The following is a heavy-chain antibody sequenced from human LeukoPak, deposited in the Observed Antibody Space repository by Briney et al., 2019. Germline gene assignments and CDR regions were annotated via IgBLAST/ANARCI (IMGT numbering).Heavy chain of an antibody. CDR3: ARSIVVVPAAIEVGYYFDY. CDR1: GGTFSSYA. Sequence: ASVKVSCKASGGTFSSYAISWVRQAPGQGLEWMGRIIPILGIANYAQKFHGRVTITADKSTSTAYMEPSSLRSEDTAVYYCARSIVVVPAAIEVGYYFDYWGQGTLVTVSS. D-gene: IGHD2-2*02. V-gene: IGHV1-69*04. J-gene: IGHJ4*02. CDR2: IIPILGIA.